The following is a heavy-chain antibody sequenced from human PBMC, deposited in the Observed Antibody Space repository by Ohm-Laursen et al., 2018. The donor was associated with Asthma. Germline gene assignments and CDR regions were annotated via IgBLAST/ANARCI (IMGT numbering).Heavy chain of an antibody. CDR2: ISNDGRSK. CDR3: TTGGWELQPSFDY. Sequence: SSLRLSCAASGFTFSNYAMHWVRQAPGKGLEWVAVISNDGRSKFYADSVKGRFTISRDNSKNTLYLQMNSLKTEDTAVYYCTTGGWELQPSFDYWGQGTLVTVSS. V-gene: IGHV3-30*04. D-gene: IGHD1-26*01. CDR1: GFTFSNYA. J-gene: IGHJ4*02.